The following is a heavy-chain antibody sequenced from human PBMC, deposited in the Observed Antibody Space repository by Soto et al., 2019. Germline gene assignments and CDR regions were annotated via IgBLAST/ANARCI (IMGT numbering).Heavy chain of an antibody. CDR3: ARDASPMVRGVIDFDY. D-gene: IGHD3-10*01. Sequence: EVQLVESGGGLVTPGGSLRLSCAASGFTFSTYSMSWVRQAPGKGLEWVSSISHSGTYIYYADSVKGRFTISRDNAKNTLYLQMNSLRAEDTAVYYCARDASPMVRGVIDFDYWGQGTLVTVSS. V-gene: IGHV3-21*01. J-gene: IGHJ4*02. CDR2: ISHSGTYI. CDR1: GFTFSTYS.